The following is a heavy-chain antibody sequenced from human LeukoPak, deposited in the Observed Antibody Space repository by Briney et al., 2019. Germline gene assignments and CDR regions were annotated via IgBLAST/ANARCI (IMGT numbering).Heavy chain of an antibody. CDR2: IYHSGTT. CDR3: ARDPAMTFNWFDA. CDR1: VYSISSGY. D-gene: IGHD2-21*02. Sequence: SETLSLICGVSVYSISSGYWAWIRQPPGKGLEWIASIYHSGTTYSNPSLQSRVTLSVDTSRNQFSLKLSAVTAADTAVYYCARDPAMTFNWFDAWGQGTLVIVSS. V-gene: IGHV4-38-2*02. J-gene: IGHJ5*02.